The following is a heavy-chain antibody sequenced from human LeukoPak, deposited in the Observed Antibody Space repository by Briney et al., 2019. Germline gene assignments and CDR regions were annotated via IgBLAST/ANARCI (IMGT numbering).Heavy chain of an antibody. J-gene: IGHJ4*02. Sequence: PSETLSLTCTVSGASISSYYWSWIRQPPGKGLEWIGDIYYSGSTNYNPSLKSRVTISVDTSKNQFSLKLNSVTAADTAVYYCAREAGNFDYWGQGTLVTVSS. CDR1: GASISSYY. D-gene: IGHD3-10*01. CDR3: AREAGNFDY. CDR2: IYYSGST. V-gene: IGHV4-59*01.